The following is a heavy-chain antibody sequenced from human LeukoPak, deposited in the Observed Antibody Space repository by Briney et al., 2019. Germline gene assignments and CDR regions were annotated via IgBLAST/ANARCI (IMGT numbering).Heavy chain of an antibody. Sequence: GGSLRLSCAASGFTFSGSAMPWVRQASGKGLEWVGRIRSKANSYATAYAASVKGRFTISRDDSKNTASLQMNSLKTEDTAVYYCTHDYGDYGFDYWGQGTLVTVSS. CDR3: THDYGDYGFDY. J-gene: IGHJ4*02. CDR1: GFTFSGSA. D-gene: IGHD4-17*01. CDR2: IRSKANSYAT. V-gene: IGHV3-73*01.